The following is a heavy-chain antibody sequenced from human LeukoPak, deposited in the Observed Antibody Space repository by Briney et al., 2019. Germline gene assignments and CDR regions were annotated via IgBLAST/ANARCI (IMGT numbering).Heavy chain of an antibody. CDR2: IYYSGST. CDR3: ARHSKSRGYCTNGVCYTSWFDP. J-gene: IGHJ5*02. Sequence: SETLSLTCTVSGGSISSSSYYWGWIRQPPGKGLEWIGSIYYSGSTYYNPSLKRRVTISVDTSKNQFSLKLSSVTAADTAVYYCARHSKSRGYCTNGVCYTSWFDPWGQGTLVTVSS. D-gene: IGHD2-8*01. CDR1: GGSISSSSYY. V-gene: IGHV4-39*01.